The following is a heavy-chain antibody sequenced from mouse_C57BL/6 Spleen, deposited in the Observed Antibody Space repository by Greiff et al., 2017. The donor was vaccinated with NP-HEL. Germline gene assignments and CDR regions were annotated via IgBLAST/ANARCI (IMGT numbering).Heavy chain of an antibody. D-gene: IGHD2-4*01. CDR1: GYTFTSYW. J-gene: IGHJ3*01. CDR2: IDPSDSYT. V-gene: IGHV1-59*01. Sequence: QVQLQQSGAELVRPGTSVKLSCKASGYTFTSYWMHWVKQRPGQGLEWIGVIDPSDSYTNYNQKFKGKATLTVDTSSSTAYMQLSSLTSEDSAVYYCAFYYDYSWFAYWGQGTLVTVSA. CDR3: AFYYDYSWFAY.